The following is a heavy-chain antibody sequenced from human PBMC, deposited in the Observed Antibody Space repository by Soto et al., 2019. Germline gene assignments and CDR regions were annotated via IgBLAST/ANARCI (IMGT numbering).Heavy chain of an antibody. Sequence: PGGFLSLCSTASGFTVSSNYMSWVRQAPGKGLEWVSVIYSGGSTYYADSVKGRFTISRDSSKNTLYLQMNSLRAEDTAVYYCARFSGYPNYYFDYWGKGTLVTVSS. CDR1: GFTVSSNY. D-gene: IGHD5-18*01. CDR2: IYSGGST. CDR3: ARFSGYPNYYFDY. V-gene: IGHV3-53*01. J-gene: IGHJ4*02.